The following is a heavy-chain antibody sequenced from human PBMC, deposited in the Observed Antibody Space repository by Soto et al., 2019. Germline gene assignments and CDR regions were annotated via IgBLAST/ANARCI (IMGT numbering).Heavy chain of an antibody. CDR3: APVVARDAFDS. J-gene: IGHJ3*02. D-gene: IGHD2-21*01. Sequence: EVQLVESGGGLVKPGGSLRLSCAASGFTFSSYSMNWVRQAPGKGLEWVSSISSSSSYIYYADSVKGRFTISRDNAKNSLYLQMNSLRAEDAAVYYCAPVVARDAFDSWGQGTMVTVSS. CDR2: ISSSSSYI. CDR1: GFTFSSYS. V-gene: IGHV3-21*01.